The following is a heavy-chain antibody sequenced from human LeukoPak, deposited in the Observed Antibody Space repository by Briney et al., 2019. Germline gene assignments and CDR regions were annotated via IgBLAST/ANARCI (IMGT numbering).Heavy chain of an antibody. Sequence: GASVKVSCKASGYTFTSYGISWVRQAPGQGLEWMGWISAYNGNTNYEQKLQGRVTMTTDTSTSTAYIELRSLRSDDTAVYYCARDGGSWYYGSGSAPLDWGQGTLVTVSS. J-gene: IGHJ4*02. V-gene: IGHV1-18*04. D-gene: IGHD3-10*01. CDR3: ARDGGSWYYGSGSAPLD. CDR2: ISAYNGNT. CDR1: GYTFTSYG.